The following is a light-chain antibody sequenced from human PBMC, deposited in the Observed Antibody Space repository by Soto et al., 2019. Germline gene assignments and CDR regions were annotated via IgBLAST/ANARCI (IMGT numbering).Light chain of an antibody. CDR2: DAS. Sequence: IMWIPSPATLSLSPGERATHSCRASQSVSSYLAWYQQKPGQAPRLLIYDASNRATGIPARFSGSRSGTDFTLTISSLEPEDFAVYYCQQRSNWPPITFGQGTRLE. V-gene: IGKV3-11*01. CDR3: QQRSNWPPIT. CDR1: QSVSSY. J-gene: IGKJ5*01.